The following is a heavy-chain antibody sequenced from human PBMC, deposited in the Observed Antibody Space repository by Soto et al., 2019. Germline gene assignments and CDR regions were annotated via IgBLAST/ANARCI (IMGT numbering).Heavy chain of an antibody. CDR2: IYHSEST. Sequence: SETLSLTCAVSGGSISSGGYSWSWIRQPPGKGLEWIGYIYHSESTYYNPSLKSRVTISVDRSKNQFSLKLSSVTAADTAVYYCARAHYGDYGYGMDVWGQGTTVTVSS. CDR1: GGSISSGGYS. CDR3: ARAHYGDYGYGMDV. V-gene: IGHV4-30-2*01. J-gene: IGHJ6*02. D-gene: IGHD4-17*01.